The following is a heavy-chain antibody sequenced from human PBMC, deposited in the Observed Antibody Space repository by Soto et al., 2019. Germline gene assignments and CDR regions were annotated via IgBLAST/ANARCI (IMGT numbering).Heavy chain of an antibody. Sequence: SETLSLTCAVYGGSFSGYYWSWIRQPPGKGLEWIGEINHSGSTNYNPSLKSRVTISVDTSKNQFSLKLSSVTAADTAVYYCARVLVRGVTSLDYWGHGTLVTVSS. D-gene: IGHD3-10*01. V-gene: IGHV4-34*01. CDR2: INHSGST. J-gene: IGHJ4*01. CDR3: ARVLVRGVTSLDY. CDR1: GGSFSGYY.